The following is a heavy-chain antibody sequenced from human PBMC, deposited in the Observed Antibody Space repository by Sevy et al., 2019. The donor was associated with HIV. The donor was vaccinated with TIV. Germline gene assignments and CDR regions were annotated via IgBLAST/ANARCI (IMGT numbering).Heavy chain of an antibody. CDR1: GFTFSNYA. J-gene: IGHJ4*02. CDR3: ATGYSSGRLDY. V-gene: IGHV3-23*01. Sequence: GESLKISCAASGFTFSNYAMSWVRQAPGKGLEWVSGISGSGGSTYYADSVKGRFTISRDNSKNTLYLQMNSLRAEDTAVYYCATGYSSGRLDYWGQGTLVTVSS. D-gene: IGHD6-19*01. CDR2: ISGSGGST.